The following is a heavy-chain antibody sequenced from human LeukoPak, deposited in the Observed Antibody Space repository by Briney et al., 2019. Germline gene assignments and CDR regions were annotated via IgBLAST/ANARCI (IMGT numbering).Heavy chain of an antibody. V-gene: IGHV4-39*01. D-gene: IGHD3-22*01. Sequence: SETLSLTCTVSGGSISSSSYYWGWIRQPPGKGLEWIGSIYYSGSTYYNPYLKSRVTISVDTSKNQFSLKLSSVTAADTVVYYCARGQHGYYYDSSGLHAFDIWGQGTMVTVSS. J-gene: IGHJ3*02. CDR1: GGSISSSSYY. CDR2: IYYSGST. CDR3: ARGQHGYYYDSSGLHAFDI.